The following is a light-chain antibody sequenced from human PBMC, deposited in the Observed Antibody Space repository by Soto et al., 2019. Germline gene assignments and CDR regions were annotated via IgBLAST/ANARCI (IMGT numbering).Light chain of an antibody. CDR2: LGS. J-gene: IGKJ1*01. Sequence: EIVMTQSPLSLPVTPGEAASISCRSSQSLLNSNGXNYXDWWLXKPGQSPQLLIYLGSMRASGVPDSFSGSGSGTDFTLKISRVEAEDVGVYYCMQALQTPRTFGQGTKV. CDR3: MQALQTPRT. CDR1: QSLLNSNGXNY. V-gene: IGKV2-28*01.